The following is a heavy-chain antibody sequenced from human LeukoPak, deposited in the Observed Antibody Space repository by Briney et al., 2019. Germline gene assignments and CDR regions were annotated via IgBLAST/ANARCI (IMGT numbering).Heavy chain of an antibody. V-gene: IGHV3-48*01. Sequence: GGSLRLSCAASGFTFSSYSMNWVRQAPGKGLEWVSYISSSSSTIYYADSVKGRFTISRDNAKNSLYLQMNSLRAEDTAVYYCARDSGVGMATTFSILDIWGQGTMVAVSS. CDR1: GFTFSSYS. CDR3: ARDSGVGMATTFSILDI. D-gene: IGHD5-24*01. CDR2: ISSSSSTI. J-gene: IGHJ3*02.